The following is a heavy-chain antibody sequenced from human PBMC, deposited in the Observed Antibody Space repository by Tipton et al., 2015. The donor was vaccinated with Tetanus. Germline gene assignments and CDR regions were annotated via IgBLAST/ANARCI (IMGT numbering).Heavy chain of an antibody. CDR3: ARGYAGGAWDV. V-gene: IGHV6-1*01. Sequence: GLVKPSQTLSVTCVISGDRLSSDIAAWYWIRQSPSRGLEWLGRTYYRYKWSNDYAVSVKSRVTITSDTSKNQFSLQLGSVTPEDTAVYYCARGYAGGAWDVWGQGNLVTVSS. D-gene: IGHD2-2*01. CDR1: GDRLSSDIAA. CDR2: TYYRYKWSN. J-gene: IGHJ4*02.